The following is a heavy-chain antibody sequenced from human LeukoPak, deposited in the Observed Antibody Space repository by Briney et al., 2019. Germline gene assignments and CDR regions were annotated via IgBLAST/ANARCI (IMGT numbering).Heavy chain of an antibody. Sequence: QPGGSLRLSCAASGFTFSSYSMNWVRQAPGKGLEWVSYISSSSNTIYYADSVKGRFPISRDNAKNSLFLQMNSLRDEDTSVYYCARAVTVVTRGGLVFDYWGQGTLVTVSS. CDR2: ISSSSNTI. V-gene: IGHV3-48*02. J-gene: IGHJ4*02. D-gene: IGHD2-21*02. CDR1: GFTFSSYS. CDR3: ARAVTVVTRGGLVFDY.